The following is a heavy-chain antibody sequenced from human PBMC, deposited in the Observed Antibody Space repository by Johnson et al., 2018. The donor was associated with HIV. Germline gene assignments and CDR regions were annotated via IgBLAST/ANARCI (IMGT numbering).Heavy chain of an antibody. V-gene: IGHV3-33*01. D-gene: IGHD3-10*01. CDR3: AREGHEFNDAFDI. CDR1: GFTFSSYG. J-gene: IGHJ3*02. CDR2: IWYDGSNK. Sequence: QVQLVESGGGVVQPGRSLRLSCAASGFTFSSYGIHWVRQAPGKGLEWVAVIWYDGSNKYYADSAKGRFTISRDNYKNTLYLQMNSLRAEDTAVYYCAREGHEFNDAFDIWGQGTMVTVSS.